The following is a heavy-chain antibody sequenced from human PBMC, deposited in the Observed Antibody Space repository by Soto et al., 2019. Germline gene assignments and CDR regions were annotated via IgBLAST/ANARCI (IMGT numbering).Heavy chain of an antibody. CDR3: AKDQTDIVAVVAAGYYYGMDV. CDR1: GFTFSSYA. CDR2: ISGSGGST. D-gene: IGHD2-15*01. V-gene: IGHV3-23*01. J-gene: IGHJ6*02. Sequence: EVQLLESGGGLVQPGGSLRLSCAASGFTFSSYAMSWVRQAPGKGLEWVSAISGSGGSTYYADSVKGRFTISRDNSKNTLYLQMNSLRAEDTPVYYCAKDQTDIVAVVAAGYYYGMDVWGQGTTVTISS.